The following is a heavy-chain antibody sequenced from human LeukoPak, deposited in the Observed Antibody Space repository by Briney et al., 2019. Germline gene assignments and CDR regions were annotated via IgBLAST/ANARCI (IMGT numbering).Heavy chain of an antibody. CDR3: TTGPYSGSYQISDY. V-gene: IGHV3-15*07. D-gene: IGHD1-26*01. CDR2: IKSKTDGGTT. J-gene: IGHJ4*02. Sequence: GGSLRLSCAASGFTFSNAWMNWVRQAPGKGLEWVGRIKSKTDGGTTDYTAPVKGRFTISRDDSKNTLYLHMNSLKTEDTAVYYCTTGPYSGSYQISDYWGQGTLVTVS. CDR1: GFTFSNAW.